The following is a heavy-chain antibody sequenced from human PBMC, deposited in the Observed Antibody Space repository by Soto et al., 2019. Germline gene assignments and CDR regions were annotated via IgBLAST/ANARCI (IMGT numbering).Heavy chain of an antibody. J-gene: IGHJ3*01. CDR2: TSDRGGSA. D-gene: IGHD2-15*01. Sequence: EVQMLESGGGLVQPGGPLRLSCAASGFTFSIYAMSWVRQVPGKGLEWVSTTSDRGGSAYYADSVKGRFTISRDTSKNALDLQMNCLRAEATAVYYCARPYGGKIGDALDLWGQGTMGTVS. CDR1: GFTFSIYA. CDR3: ARPYGGKIGDALDL. V-gene: IGHV3-23*01.